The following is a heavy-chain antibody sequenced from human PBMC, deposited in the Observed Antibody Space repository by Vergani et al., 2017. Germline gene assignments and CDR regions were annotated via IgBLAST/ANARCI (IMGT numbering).Heavy chain of an antibody. J-gene: IGHJ2*01. V-gene: IGHV1-18*01. Sequence: QVQLVQSGAEVKKPGASVKVSCKASGYTFTSYGISWVRQAPGQGLEWMGWISAYNGNTNYAQKLQGRVTMTTDTSTSKAYMELRSLRSDDTAVYYCARGRGGDVAVAGTWYFDLWGRGTLVTVSS. CDR2: ISAYNGNT. D-gene: IGHD6-19*01. CDR1: GYTFTSYG. CDR3: ARGRGGDVAVAGTWYFDL.